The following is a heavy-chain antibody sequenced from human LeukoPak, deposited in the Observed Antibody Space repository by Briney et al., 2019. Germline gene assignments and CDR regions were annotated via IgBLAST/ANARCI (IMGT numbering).Heavy chain of an antibody. V-gene: IGHV4-34*01. CDR2: INHSGST. CDR3: ARGGYYGSGNDFRFDP. Sequence: SETLSLTCAVYGGSFSDYSWSWIRQPPGKGLEWIGQINHSGSTNYNPSLKSPFTISVDTSKNHFSLNLDSVTAADTAMYYCARGGYYGSGNDFRFDPWGQGTLVTVSS. CDR1: GGSFSDYS. D-gene: IGHD3-10*01. J-gene: IGHJ5*02.